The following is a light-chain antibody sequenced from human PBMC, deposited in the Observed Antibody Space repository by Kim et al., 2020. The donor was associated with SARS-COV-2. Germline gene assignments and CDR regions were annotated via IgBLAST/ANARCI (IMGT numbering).Light chain of an antibody. Sequence: SVSPGQTASITCSGDKLGDKYACWYQQKPGQSTVLVIYQASKRPSGIPERFSGSNSGNTATLTISGTQAMDEADYYCQAWDSSTKVFGTGTKVTVL. CDR2: QAS. CDR3: QAWDSSTKV. V-gene: IGLV3-1*01. CDR1: KLGDKY. J-gene: IGLJ1*01.